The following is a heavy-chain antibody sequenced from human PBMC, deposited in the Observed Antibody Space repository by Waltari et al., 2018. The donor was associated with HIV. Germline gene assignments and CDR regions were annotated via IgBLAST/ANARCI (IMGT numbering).Heavy chain of an antibody. Sequence: VQLVESGGGVVKPGGSLRLSCAATGFSFSDVWMSWVRQAPGGGPEWVGRIKSNSDGGTREYGAPVKGRISISRDDSKTTLYLQMNRLKVDDTAVYYCTSEGGLGYYGMDVWGQGTTVIVS. CDR2: IKSNSDGGTR. CDR1: GFSFSDVW. J-gene: IGHJ6*02. CDR3: TSEGGLGYYGMDV. V-gene: IGHV3-15*01. D-gene: IGHD3-16*01.